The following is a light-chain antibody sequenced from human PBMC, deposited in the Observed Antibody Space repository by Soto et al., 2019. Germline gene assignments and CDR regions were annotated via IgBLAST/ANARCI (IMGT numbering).Light chain of an antibody. V-gene: IGKV1-39*01. J-gene: IGKJ5*01. CDR3: QQLHSNSLT. CDR1: QSISSY. Sequence: DIQMTQSPASLSASPGERATITCRASQSISSYLTWYQQKPGKAANLLINDAAILQSGVTPRLSGGGAGTDFSLTIISRLDHEDVADYCQQLHSNSLTFGRGTQLEIK. CDR2: DAA.